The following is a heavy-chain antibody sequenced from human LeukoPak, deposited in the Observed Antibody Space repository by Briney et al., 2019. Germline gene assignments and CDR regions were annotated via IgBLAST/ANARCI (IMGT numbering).Heavy chain of an antibody. CDR3: ARSGNYCSSTRCRPRAYYYYYYMDV. J-gene: IGHJ6*03. CDR1: GGTFSSYA. D-gene: IGHD2-2*01. Sequence: SVKVSCKASGGTFSSYAISWVRQAPGQGLEWMGGIIPIFGTANYAQKFQGRVTITTDESTSTAYMELSSLRSEDTAVYYCARSGNYCSSTRCRPRAYYYYYYMDVWGKGTTVTVSS. CDR2: IIPIFGTA. V-gene: IGHV1-69*05.